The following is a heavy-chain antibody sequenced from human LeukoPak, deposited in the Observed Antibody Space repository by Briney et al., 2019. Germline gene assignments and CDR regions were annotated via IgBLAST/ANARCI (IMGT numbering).Heavy chain of an antibody. D-gene: IGHD2/OR15-2a*01. V-gene: IGHV3-7*01. J-gene: IGHJ4*02. CDR3: ARDCNRTYCYDY. CDR2: INQDGSEN. CDR1: GFTFSSHW. Sequence: GGSLRLSCEASGFTFSSHWMSWVRQAPGKGLEWVGNINQDGSENNSVDSVKGRFTISRDNAKNSLYLQMNSLRAEDTAVYYCARDCNRTYCYDYWGQGTLVTVSS.